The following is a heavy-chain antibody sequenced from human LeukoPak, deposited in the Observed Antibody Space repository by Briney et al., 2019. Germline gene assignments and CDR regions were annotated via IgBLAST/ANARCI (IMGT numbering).Heavy chain of an antibody. J-gene: IGHJ4*02. D-gene: IGHD3-10*01. Sequence: GASVKVSCKVSGYTLTELSMHWVRQAPGKGLEWMGGFDPEDGETIYAQKFQGRVTMTEDTSTDTAYMELSSLRSEDTAVYYCATDPGGVEGFDYWGQGTLVTVSS. CDR2: FDPEDGET. CDR1: GYTLTELS. CDR3: ATDPGGVEGFDY. V-gene: IGHV1-24*01.